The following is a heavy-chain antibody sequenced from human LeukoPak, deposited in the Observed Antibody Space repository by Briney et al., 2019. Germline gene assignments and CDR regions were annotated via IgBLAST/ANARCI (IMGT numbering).Heavy chain of an antibody. CDR3: ARGPQQWLMPN. J-gene: IGHJ4*02. CDR2: IKQDGREK. D-gene: IGHD6-19*01. Sequence: GGSLSLSCAASGFTFSSYWMSWVRQAPGKGLGWVANIKQDGREKYYVDSVKGRFTISRDNAKNSLYLQMNSLRAEDTAVYYCARGPQQWLMPNWGQGTLVTVSS. CDR1: GFTFSSYW. V-gene: IGHV3-7*01.